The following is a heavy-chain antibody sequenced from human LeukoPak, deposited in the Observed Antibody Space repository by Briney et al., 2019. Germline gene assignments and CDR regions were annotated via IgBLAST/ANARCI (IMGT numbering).Heavy chain of an antibody. V-gene: IGHV3-23*01. D-gene: IGHD3-10*01. Sequence: GGSLRLSCAASGFTFSSYAISWVRQAPGKGLEWVSAISGSGGSTYYADSVKGRFTISRDNSKNTLYLQMNSLRAEDTAVYYCAKGMRGITMVRGAFDYWGQGTLVTVSS. CDR3: AKGMRGITMVRGAFDY. J-gene: IGHJ4*02. CDR2: ISGSGGST. CDR1: GFTFSSYA.